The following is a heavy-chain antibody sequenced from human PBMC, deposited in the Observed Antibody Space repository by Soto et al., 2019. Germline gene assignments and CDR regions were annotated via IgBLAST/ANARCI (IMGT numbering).Heavy chain of an antibody. CDR2: IYYSGST. V-gene: IGHV4-59*01. J-gene: IGHJ4*02. Sequence: PSETLSLTCTVSGGSISSYYWSWIRQPPGKGLEWIGYIYYSGSTNYNPSLKSRVTISVDTSKNQFSLKLSSVTAADTAVYYCARVYCSGGSCYFDYWGQGTPVTVSS. D-gene: IGHD2-15*01. CDR3: ARVYCSGGSCYFDY. CDR1: GGSISSYY.